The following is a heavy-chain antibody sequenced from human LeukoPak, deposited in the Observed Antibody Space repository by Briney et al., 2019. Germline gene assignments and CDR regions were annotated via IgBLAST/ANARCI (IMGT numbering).Heavy chain of an antibody. D-gene: IGHD2-2*01. J-gene: IGHJ4*02. V-gene: IGHV3-64*01. CDR3: ARLDCSSTSCYHYFDY. Sequence: GGSLRLSCAASGFTFSSYAMYWVRQAPGKGLEYVSAISSNGGSTYYANSVKGRFTISRDNSKNTLYLQMGSLRAEDMAVYYCARLDCSSTSCYHYFDYWGQGTLVTVSS. CDR2: ISSNGGST. CDR1: GFTFSSYA.